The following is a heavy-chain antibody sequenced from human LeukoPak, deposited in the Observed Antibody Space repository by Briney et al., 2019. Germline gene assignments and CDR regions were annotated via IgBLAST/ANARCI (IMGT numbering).Heavy chain of an antibody. CDR1: GGSISSGSYY. J-gene: IGHJ4*02. V-gene: IGHV4-61*02. CDR2: IYTSGST. CDR3: ASTYVDTAINFDY. Sequence: PSETLSLTCTVSGGSISSGSYYWSWIRQPAGKGLEWIGRIYTSGSTNYNPSLKSRVTISVDTSKNQFSLKLSSVTAADTAVYYCASTYVDTAINFDYWGQGTLVTVSS. D-gene: IGHD5-18*01.